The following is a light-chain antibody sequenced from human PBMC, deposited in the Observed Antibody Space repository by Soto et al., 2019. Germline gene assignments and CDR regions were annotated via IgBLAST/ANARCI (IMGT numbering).Light chain of an antibody. V-gene: IGKV3-20*01. CDR1: QSVSSSY. J-gene: IGKJ1*01. Sequence: EIVLTQSPGTLSLSPGERATLSCRASQSVSSSYLAWYQQKPGQAPRLLIYGASSRATGIPDRFSGSGSGTDFTLTISRLDPEDFAVYYCQQYGSSRTFDQGTKVEIK. CDR3: QQYGSSRT. CDR2: GAS.